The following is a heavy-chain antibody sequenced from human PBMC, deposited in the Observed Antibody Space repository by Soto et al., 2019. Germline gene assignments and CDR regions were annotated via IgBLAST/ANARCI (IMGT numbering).Heavy chain of an antibody. CDR2: IYYSGST. J-gene: IGHJ3*02. CDR1: GSSISSYY. V-gene: IGHV4-59*01. D-gene: IGHD3-22*01. CDR3: ARAVPVITMIVVVIDAFNI. Sequence: AETLSLTCTVPGSSISSYYWSWIRQPPGKGLEWIGYIYYSGSTNYNPSLKSRVTISVDTSKNQFSLKLSSVTAADTAVYYCARAVPVITMIVVVIDAFNIWGEGTMVTVS.